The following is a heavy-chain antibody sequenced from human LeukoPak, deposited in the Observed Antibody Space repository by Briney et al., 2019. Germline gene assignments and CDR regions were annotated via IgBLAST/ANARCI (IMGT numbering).Heavy chain of an antibody. CDR3: ARGTKWLQDY. CDR2: IIPIFGTA. Sequence: GASVKVSCKASGGTFSSYAISWVRQAPGQGLEWMGGIIPIFGTANYAQKFQGRVNMTRDTSTSTVYMELRSLRSEDTAVYYCARGTKWLQDYWGQGTLVTVSS. J-gene: IGHJ4*02. D-gene: IGHD5-24*01. V-gene: IGHV1-69*05. CDR1: GGTFSSYA.